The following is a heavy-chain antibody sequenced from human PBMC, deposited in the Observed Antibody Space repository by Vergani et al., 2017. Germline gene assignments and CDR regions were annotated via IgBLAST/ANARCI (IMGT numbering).Heavy chain of an antibody. CDR1: GFTFSTYA. V-gene: IGHV3-23*01. Sequence: EVQLLESGGSLKQPGGSVRLSCAASGFTFSTYAMHWVRQAPGKGLEWVSALTGGGGSTYYADSFKGRFIISRDNSRDTLYLQMNSLRPEDTATYYCVRTEYCTEIACNTRFDSWGQGALVTVSS. CDR3: VRTEYCTEIACNTRFDS. J-gene: IGHJ5*01. CDR2: LTGGGGST. D-gene: IGHD2-8*02.